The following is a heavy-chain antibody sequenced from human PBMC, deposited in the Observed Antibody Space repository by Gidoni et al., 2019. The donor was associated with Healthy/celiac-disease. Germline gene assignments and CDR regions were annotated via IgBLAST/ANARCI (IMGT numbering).Heavy chain of an antibody. V-gene: IGHV1-2*02. CDR1: GYTFTGYY. Sequence: QAQLAPSGAAVKTPGASVTGAGKAAGYTFTGYYMHWVRQAPGQVLEWMGWINPNSGGTNYAQKFQGRVTMTSDTSISTAYMELSRLRSDDTAVYYCARSKYRVVAAYYYWGQGTLVTVSS. J-gene: IGHJ4*02. CDR2: INPNSGGT. D-gene: IGHD2-15*01. CDR3: ARSKYRVVAAYYY.